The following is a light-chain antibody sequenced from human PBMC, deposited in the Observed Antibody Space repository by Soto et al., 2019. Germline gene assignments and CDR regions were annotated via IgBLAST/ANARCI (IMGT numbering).Light chain of an antibody. V-gene: IGKV3-20*01. CDR2: GAS. CDR1: QSVSSNY. Sequence: EIVLTQSPGTLSLSPGERATLSCRASQSVSSNYLAWYQQKPGQAPRLLIYGASSRATGIPDRFSGSGSGTDFTLTISRLEPEDFAVYYCQHYGSSPETFGQGIKVEIK. J-gene: IGKJ1*01. CDR3: QHYGSSPET.